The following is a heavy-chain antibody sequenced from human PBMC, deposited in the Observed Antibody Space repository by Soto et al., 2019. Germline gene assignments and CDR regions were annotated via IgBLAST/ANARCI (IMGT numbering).Heavy chain of an antibody. Sequence: GGSLRLSCAASGFTFSSYGMHWVRQAPGKGLEWVAVISYDGSNKYYADSVKDRFTISRDNSKNTLYLQMNSLRAEDTAVYYCAKGGYSYVGGYFDYWGQGTLVTVSS. V-gene: IGHV3-30*18. J-gene: IGHJ4*02. CDR2: ISYDGSNK. D-gene: IGHD5-18*01. CDR3: AKGGYSYVGGYFDY. CDR1: GFTFSSYG.